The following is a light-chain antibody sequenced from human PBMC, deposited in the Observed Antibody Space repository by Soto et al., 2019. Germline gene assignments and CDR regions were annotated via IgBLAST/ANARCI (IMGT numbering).Light chain of an antibody. V-gene: IGLV2-23*02. Sequence: QSALTQPASVSGSPGQSITISCTGTTSDVGSYDLVSWYQQHPGKAPKVMIYEVSKRPSGVSNRFSGSKSGNTASLTSSGLQAEDESDYYCCSYAGSSTVVFGGGTKLTFL. CDR1: TSDVGSYDL. J-gene: IGLJ2*01. CDR2: EVS. CDR3: CSYAGSSTVV.